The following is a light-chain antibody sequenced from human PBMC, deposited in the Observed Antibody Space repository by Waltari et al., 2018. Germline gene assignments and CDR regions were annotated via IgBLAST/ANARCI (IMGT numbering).Light chain of an antibody. V-gene: IGKV4-1*01. CDR1: QRVLYSSNKKNY. Sequence: DIAMPQSPASLAVSLGARATISSKSSQRVLYSSNKKNYLACYQQKPRQPPKLLIYWESTRESVVPDRFSGSGSGTDFTLAISSLQAEDAAVYYCQQYYSTEWTFGQGTKVEVK. CDR3: QQYYSTEWT. CDR2: WES. J-gene: IGKJ1*01.